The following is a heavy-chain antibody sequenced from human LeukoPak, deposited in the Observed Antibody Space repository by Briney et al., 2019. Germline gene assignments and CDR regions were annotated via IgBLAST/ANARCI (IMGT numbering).Heavy chain of an antibody. CDR2: IIPILGIA. V-gene: IGHV1-69*02. J-gene: IGHJ4*02. CDR3: AKAPGISQAADY. Sequence: SVKVSCKASGGTFSSYTISWVRQAPGQGLEWMGRIIPILGIANYAQKFQGRVTITADKSTSTAYMELSSLRSEDTAVYYCAKAPGISQAADYWGQGTLVTVSS. D-gene: IGHD2-15*01. CDR1: GGTFSSYT.